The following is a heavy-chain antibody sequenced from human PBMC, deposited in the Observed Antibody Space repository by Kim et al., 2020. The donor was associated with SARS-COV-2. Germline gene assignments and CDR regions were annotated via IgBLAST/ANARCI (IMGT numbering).Heavy chain of an antibody. CDR3: ARSPPLSGQYYYYYGMDV. J-gene: IGHJ6*02. CDR1: GGSISSSNW. Sequence: SETLSLTCAVSGGSISSSNWWSWVRQPPGKGLEWIGEIYHSGSTNYNPSLKSRVTISVDKSKNQFSLKLSSVTAADTAVYYCARSPPLSGQYYYYYGMDVWGQGTTVTVSS. CDR2: IYHSGST. V-gene: IGHV4-4*02. D-gene: IGHD3-10*01.